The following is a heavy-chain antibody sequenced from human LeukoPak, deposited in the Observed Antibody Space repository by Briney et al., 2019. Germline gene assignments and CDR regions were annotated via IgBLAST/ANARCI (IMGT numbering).Heavy chain of an antibody. D-gene: IGHD1-26*01. J-gene: IGHJ6*02. CDR2: LLYNGNT. CDR3: TRRGSGNGGTYAGMDV. Sequence: SQTLSLTCTVSGGSISSDVHYWDWIRQAPGKGLEWIGSLLYNGNTWYNPSLESRVTISVDTSENQFSLRLTSVNAADTALYFCTRRGSGNGGTYAGMDVWGPGTSVTVSS. CDR1: GGSISSDVHY. V-gene: IGHV4-39*01.